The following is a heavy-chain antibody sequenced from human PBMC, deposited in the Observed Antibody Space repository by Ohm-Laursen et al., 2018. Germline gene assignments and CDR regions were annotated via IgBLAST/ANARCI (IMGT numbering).Heavy chain of an antibody. D-gene: IGHD2-15*01. V-gene: IGHV3-11*01. CDR3: ARDYCSGGSCYSYWFDP. Sequence: GSLRLSCAASGFTFGDYYMSWIRQAPGKGLEWVSYISSSGSTIYYADSVKGRFTISRDNAKNSLYLQMNSLRAEDTAVYYCARDYCSGGSCYSYWFDPWGQGTLVTVSS. CDR1: GFTFGDYY. J-gene: IGHJ5*02. CDR2: ISSSGSTI.